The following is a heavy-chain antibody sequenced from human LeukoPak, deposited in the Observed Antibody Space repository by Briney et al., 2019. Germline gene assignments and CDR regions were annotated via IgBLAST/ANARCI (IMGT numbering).Heavy chain of an antibody. D-gene: IGHD5-18*01. V-gene: IGHV3-64*01. J-gene: IGHJ5*02. CDR1: GFTFSSYA. CDR2: ISSSGGST. CDR3: ARASYGYGNNWFDP. Sequence: GGSLRLSCAASGFTFSSYAMHWVRQAPGKGLEYVSAISSSGGSTYYANSVKGRFTISRDNSKNTVYLQMGSLRAEDMAVYYCARASYGYGNNWFDPWGQGTLVTVSS.